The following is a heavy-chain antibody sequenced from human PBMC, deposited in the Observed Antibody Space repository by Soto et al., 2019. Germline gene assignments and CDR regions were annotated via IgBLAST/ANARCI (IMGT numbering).Heavy chain of an antibody. CDR3: ARVPRFLEWPFSTDY. V-gene: IGHV1-8*01. CDR2: MNPNSGNT. CDR1: GYTFTSYD. D-gene: IGHD3-3*01. J-gene: IGHJ4*02. Sequence: GASVKVSCKASGYTFTSYDINWVRQATGQGLEWMGWMNPNSGNTGYAQKFQGRVTMTRNTSISTAYMELSSLRSEDTAVYYCARVPRFLEWPFSTDYWGKGTLVTVSS.